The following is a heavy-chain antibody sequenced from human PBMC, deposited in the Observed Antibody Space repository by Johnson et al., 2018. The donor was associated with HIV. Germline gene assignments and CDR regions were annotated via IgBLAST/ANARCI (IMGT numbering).Heavy chain of an antibody. D-gene: IGHD3-16*01. V-gene: IGHV3-30*03. J-gene: IGHJ3*02. CDR3: ARDLNHFGGAFDI. Sequence: QVQLVESGGGVVQPGRSLRLSCAASGFTFSNHDMHWVRQAPGKGLEWVAVISYDGSNKYYADSVKGRFTISRDNSKNTLYLQMNSLRAEDTAVYYCARDLNHFGGAFDIWGQGTMVTVSS. CDR1: GFTFSNHD. CDR2: ISYDGSNK.